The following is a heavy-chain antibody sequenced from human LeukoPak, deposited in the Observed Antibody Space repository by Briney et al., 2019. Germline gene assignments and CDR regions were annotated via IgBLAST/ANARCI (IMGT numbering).Heavy chain of an antibody. Sequence: GGSLRLSCAASGFTFSSYSMNWVRQAPGEGLEWVSSISSSSSYIYYADSVKGRFTISRDNAKNSLYLQMNSLRAEDTAVYYCARDDRYCGGDCYSDYWGQGTLVTVSS. D-gene: IGHD2-21*02. CDR1: GFTFSSYS. CDR2: ISSSSSYI. V-gene: IGHV3-21*01. J-gene: IGHJ4*02. CDR3: ARDDRYCGGDCYSDY.